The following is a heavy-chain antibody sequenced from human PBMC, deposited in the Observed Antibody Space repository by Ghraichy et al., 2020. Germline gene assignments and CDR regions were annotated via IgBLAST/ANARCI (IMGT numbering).Heavy chain of an antibody. Sequence: GGSLRLSCAASGFTFSNAWMSWVRQAPGKGLEWVGRIKSKTDGGTTDYAAPVKGRFTISRDDSKNTLYLQMNSLKTEDTAVYYCTTVSGTYYYGSGSYYGLDYWGQGTLVTVSS. V-gene: IGHV3-15*01. CDR1: GFTFSNAW. D-gene: IGHD3-10*01. J-gene: IGHJ4*02. CDR3: TTVSGTYYYGSGSYYGLDY. CDR2: IKSKTDGGTT.